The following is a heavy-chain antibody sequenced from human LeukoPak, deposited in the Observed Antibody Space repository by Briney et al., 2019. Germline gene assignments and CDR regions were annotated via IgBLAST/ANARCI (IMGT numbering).Heavy chain of an antibody. V-gene: IGHV4-34*01. CDR1: GGSFSGYY. J-gene: IGHJ4*02. CDR3: ASSDYDSSGYYYVGAPVE. D-gene: IGHD3-22*01. CDR2: INHSGST. Sequence: SETLSLTCAVYGGSFSGYYWSGVRQPPGKGLEWIGEINHSGSTNYNPSLKSRVTISVDTSKNQFSLKLSSVTAADTAVYYCASSDYDSSGYYYVGAPVEWGQGTLVTVSS.